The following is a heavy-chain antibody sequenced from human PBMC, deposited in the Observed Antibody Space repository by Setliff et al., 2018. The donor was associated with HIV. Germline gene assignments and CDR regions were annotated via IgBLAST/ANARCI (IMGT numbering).Heavy chain of an antibody. CDR3: AADNYNCNSFDS. J-gene: IGHJ4*02. CDR1: GYTFTSYG. V-gene: IGHV1-18*01. Sequence: ASVKVSCKASGYTFTSYGISWLRQAPGQGLEWMGWISGYSGNTNYAQKFQDRVTMPTDTPTSTVYMELRSLRSDDTAVYYCAADNYNCNSFDSWGQGPLVTVSS. CDR2: ISGYSGNT. D-gene: IGHD3-3*01.